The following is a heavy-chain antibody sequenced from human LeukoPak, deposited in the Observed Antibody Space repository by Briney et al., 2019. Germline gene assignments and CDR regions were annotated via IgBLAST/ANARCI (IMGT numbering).Heavy chain of an antibody. D-gene: IGHD1-26*01. CDR3: ARGRNSATY. J-gene: IGHJ4*02. CDR1: GFTFSDFY. V-gene: IGHV3-11*06. CDR2: IGSSSSHT. Sequence: PGGSLRLSCAASGFTFSDFYMSWIRQAPGKGLEWVSYIGSSSSHTNYADSVKGRFTISRDNARNSLYLQMNSLRAEDTAMYYCARGRNSATYGGQGTLVTVSS.